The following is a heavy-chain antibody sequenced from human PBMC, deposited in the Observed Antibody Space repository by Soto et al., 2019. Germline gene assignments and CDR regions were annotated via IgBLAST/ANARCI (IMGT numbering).Heavy chain of an antibody. CDR1: GGSFRGYY. V-gene: IGHV4-34*01. CDR3: ARGEITLLGGMDV. J-gene: IGHJ6*02. D-gene: IGHD3-10*01. Sequence: SETLSLTCTVSGGSFRGYYWGWVRQPPGKGLEWIGEINHSGSSNYHPSLKSRVTISVATSKNQFSLTVNSVTPADTAVYYCARGEITLLGGMDVWSQGTTVTVSS. CDR2: INHSGSS.